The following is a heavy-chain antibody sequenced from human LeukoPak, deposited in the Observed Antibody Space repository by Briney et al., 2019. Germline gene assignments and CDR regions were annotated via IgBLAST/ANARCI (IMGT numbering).Heavy chain of an antibody. Sequence: GGSLRLSCVASGFEFRHYYMSWVRQAPGKGLEWVSYISSSSSYTNYADSVKGRFTISRDNAKSSLYLQMNSLRAEDTAVYYCARGSRYYYYGMDVWGQGTTVTVSS. CDR2: ISSSSSYT. CDR3: ARGSRYYYYGMDV. V-gene: IGHV3-11*06. CDR1: GFEFRHYY. J-gene: IGHJ6*02.